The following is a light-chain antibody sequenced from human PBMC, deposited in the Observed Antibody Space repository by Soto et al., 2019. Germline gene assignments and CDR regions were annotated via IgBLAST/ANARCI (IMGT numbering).Light chain of an antibody. J-gene: IGKJ2*01. Sequence: EIVLTQSPATLSLSPGQRATLSCRASQSVSSYLAWYQQKPGQAPRLLIYDASNRATGIPARFSGSGSGTDCTLTISSLEPEDFAVYYCQQRSNWPRTFGQGTQLEIK. CDR3: QQRSNWPRT. V-gene: IGKV3-11*01. CDR1: QSVSSY. CDR2: DAS.